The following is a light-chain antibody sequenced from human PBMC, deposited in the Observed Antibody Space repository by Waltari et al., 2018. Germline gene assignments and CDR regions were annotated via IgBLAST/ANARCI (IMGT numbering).Light chain of an antibody. Sequence: EIVLTQSPATLSLSPGERATLSCRASQSVSSYLAWYQQKPGQAPRLPIYGASTRATVIPARFSGSGSGTEFTLTISSLQSEDFAVYYCQHYNIWPPGYTFGQGTKLEIK. CDR1: QSVSSY. J-gene: IGKJ2*01. CDR2: GAS. CDR3: QHYNIWPPGYT. V-gene: IGKV3-15*01.